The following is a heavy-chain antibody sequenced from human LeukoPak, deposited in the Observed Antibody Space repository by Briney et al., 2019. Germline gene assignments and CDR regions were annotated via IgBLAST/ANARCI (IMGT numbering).Heavy chain of an antibody. D-gene: IGHD3-22*01. J-gene: IGHJ4*02. CDR3: AKGVKRPLTWYFDY. Sequence: PGRSLRLSCAASGFTFSSYGMHWVRQAPGKGLEWVAVISYDVSNKYYADSVKGRFTISGDNSKNTLYLQMNSLRAEDTAVYYCAKGVKRPLTWYFDYWGQGTLVTVSS. CDR2: ISYDVSNK. V-gene: IGHV3-30*18. CDR1: GFTFSSYG.